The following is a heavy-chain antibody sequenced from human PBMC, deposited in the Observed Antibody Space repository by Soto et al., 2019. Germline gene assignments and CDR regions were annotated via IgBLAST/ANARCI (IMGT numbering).Heavy chain of an antibody. CDR1: GYSFTSYW. V-gene: IGHV5-10-1*01. Sequence: PGESLKISCKGSGYSFTSYWISWVRQMPGKGLEWMGRIDPSDSYTNYSPSFQGHVTISADKSISTAYLQWSSLKASDTAMYYCERQVSRRYFDFLAYYYGMDVWGQGTTVTVSS. D-gene: IGHD3-9*01. J-gene: IGHJ6*02. CDR3: ERQVSRRYFDFLAYYYGMDV. CDR2: IDPSDSYT.